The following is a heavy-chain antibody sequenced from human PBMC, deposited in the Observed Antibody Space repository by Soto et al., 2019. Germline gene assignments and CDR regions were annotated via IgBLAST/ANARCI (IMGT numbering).Heavy chain of an antibody. CDR3: IQSRCGGDCLQSYASHYYYGMDV. CDR2: IYWDDDK. D-gene: IGHD2-21*02. CDR1: GFSLSTSGVG. Sequence: QITLKESGPTLVKPTQTLTLTCTFSGFSLSTSGVGVGWIRQPPGKALEWLALIYWDDDKRYSPSLRSRLTISKANSKNQVVLTMTNMDPVDTATYHCIQSRCGGDCLQSYASHYYYGMDVWGQGTTVTVSS. V-gene: IGHV2-5*02. J-gene: IGHJ6*02.